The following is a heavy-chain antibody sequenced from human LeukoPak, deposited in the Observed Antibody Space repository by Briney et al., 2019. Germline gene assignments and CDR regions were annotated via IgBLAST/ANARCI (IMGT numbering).Heavy chain of an antibody. D-gene: IGHD6-19*01. Sequence: SETLSLTCTVSGGSISNFYWSWIRQPPGKGLEWIGYIYYSGSTNYNPSLKSRVTISVDTSKNQFSLKVRSVTAADTAVYYCARADTVAGNGIFDYWGQGTLVTGSS. V-gene: IGHV4-59*01. CDR3: ARADTVAGNGIFDY. J-gene: IGHJ4*02. CDR1: GGSISNFY. CDR2: IYYSGST.